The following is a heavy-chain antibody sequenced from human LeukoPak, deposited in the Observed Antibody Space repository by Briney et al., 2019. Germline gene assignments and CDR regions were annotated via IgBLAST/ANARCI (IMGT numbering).Heavy chain of an antibody. CDR1: GYTFTSYS. CDR3: ARVGSNGVGIKYSRMLRGAFDY. J-gene: IGHJ4*02. D-gene: IGHD6-6*01. Sequence: ASVKVSCKASGYTFTSYSMHWVRQAPGQGLEWMGWINPNSGGTNYAQKFQGRVTMTRDTSISTAYMELSRLRSDDTAVYYCARVGSNGVGIKYSRMLRGAFDYWGQGTLVTVSS. CDR2: INPNSGGT. V-gene: IGHV1-2*02.